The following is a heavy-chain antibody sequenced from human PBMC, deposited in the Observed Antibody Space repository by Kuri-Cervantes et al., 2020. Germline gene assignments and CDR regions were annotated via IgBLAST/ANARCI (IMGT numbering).Heavy chain of an antibody. CDR3: ARQGYSSSWYPYYSYYMDV. D-gene: IGHD6-13*01. CDR2: IYHSGST. CDR1: GGSFSGYY. Sequence: GSLRLSCAVYGGSFSGYYWSWIRQPPGKGLEWIGSIYHSGSTYYNPSLKSRVTISVDTSKNQFSLKLSSVTAADTAVYLCARQGYSSSWYPYYSYYMDVWGKGTTVTVSS. J-gene: IGHJ6*03. V-gene: IGHV4-34*01.